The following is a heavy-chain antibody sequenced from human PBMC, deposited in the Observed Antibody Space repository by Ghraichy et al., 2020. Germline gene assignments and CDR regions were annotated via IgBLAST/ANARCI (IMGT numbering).Heavy chain of an antibody. CDR1: GFTVSSNY. CDR3: ARGESYYYDSSGYYGSTALDY. D-gene: IGHD3-22*01. V-gene: IGHV3-53*01. Sequence: GESLNISCAASGFTVSSNYMSWVRQAPGKGLEWVSVIYSGGSTYYADSVKGRFTISRDNSKNTLYLQMNSLRAEDTAVYYCARGESYYYDSSGYYGSTALDYWGQGTLVTVSS. J-gene: IGHJ4*02. CDR2: IYSGGST.